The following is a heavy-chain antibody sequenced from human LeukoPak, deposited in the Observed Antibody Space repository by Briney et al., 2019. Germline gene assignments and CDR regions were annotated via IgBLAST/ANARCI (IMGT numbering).Heavy chain of an antibody. CDR1: GGSCSTYA. CDR2: IIPFFGTP. CDR3: ARYKVPPHQDSSMVPGVYYYYGMDV. V-gene: IGHV1-69*13. D-gene: IGHD3-10*01. Sequence: SVKVSCKASGGSCSTYAISWVRQAPGQGLEWMGGIIPFFGTPSYAQKFHGRVTITADESTNTAYMEVSSLRSEDTALYYCARYKVPPHQDSSMVPGVYYYYGMDVWGLGTTVTVSS. J-gene: IGHJ6*02.